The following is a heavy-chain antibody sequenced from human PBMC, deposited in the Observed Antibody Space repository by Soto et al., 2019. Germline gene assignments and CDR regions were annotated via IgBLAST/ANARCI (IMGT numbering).Heavy chain of an antibody. CDR2: IRSKAYGGTT. CDR3: TRGGDDTIFGVVNPAGYFDY. CDR1: GFTFGDYA. V-gene: IGHV3-49*03. Sequence: GGSLRLSCTASGFTFGDYAMSWFRQAPGKGLEWVGFIRSKAYGGTTEYAASVKGRFTISRDDSKSIAYLQMNSLKTEDTAVYYCTRGGDDTIFGVVNPAGYFDYWGQGTLVTVSS. J-gene: IGHJ4*02. D-gene: IGHD3-3*01.